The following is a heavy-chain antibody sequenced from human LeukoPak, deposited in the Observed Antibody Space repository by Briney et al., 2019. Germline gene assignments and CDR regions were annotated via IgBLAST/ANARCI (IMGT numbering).Heavy chain of an antibody. V-gene: IGHV3-48*03. CDR1: GFTFSSYE. CDR3: AREEQGIAVPFDY. CDR2: ISSSGSTI. Sequence: GGSLRLSCAASGFTFSSYEMNWVRQAPGKGLEWVSYISSSGSTIYYADSVKGRFTIPRDNAKNSLYLQMNSLRAEDTAVYYCAREEQGIAVPFDYWGQGTLVTVSS. D-gene: IGHD6-19*01. J-gene: IGHJ4*02.